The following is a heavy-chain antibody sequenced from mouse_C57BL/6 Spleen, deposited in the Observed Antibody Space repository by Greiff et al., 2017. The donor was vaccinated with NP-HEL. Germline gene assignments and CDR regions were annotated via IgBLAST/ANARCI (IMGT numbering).Heavy chain of an antibody. V-gene: IGHV3-6*01. Sequence: EVQLQQSGPGLVKPSQSLSLTCSVTGYSITSGYYWNWIRQFPGNKLERMGYISYDGSNNYNPSLKNRISITRDTSKNQFLLKLNSVTTEDTATYYCAREAYYDYDGYAMDYWGQGTSVTVSS. CDR3: AREAYYDYDGYAMDY. CDR2: ISYDGSN. J-gene: IGHJ4*01. CDR1: GYSITSGYY. D-gene: IGHD2-4*01.